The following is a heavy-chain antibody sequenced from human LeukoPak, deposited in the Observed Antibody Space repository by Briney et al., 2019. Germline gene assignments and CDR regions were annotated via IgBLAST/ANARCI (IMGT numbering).Heavy chain of an antibody. V-gene: IGHV3-23*01. J-gene: IGHJ6*02. CDR2: ISGSGGST. CDR1: GFTFSSYA. Sequence: QSGGSLRLSCAASGFTFSSYAMSWVRQAPGKGLEWVSAISGSGGSTYYADSVKGRFTISRDNSKNTLYLQMNSLRAEDTAVYYCAKDGAVAGVRGMDVWGQGTTVTVSS. CDR3: AKDGAVAGVRGMDV. D-gene: IGHD6-19*01.